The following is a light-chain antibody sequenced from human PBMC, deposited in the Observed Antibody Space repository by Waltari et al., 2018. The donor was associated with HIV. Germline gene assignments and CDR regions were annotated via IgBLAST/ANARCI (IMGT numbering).Light chain of an antibody. CDR3: CSYAGSSTVV. J-gene: IGLJ2*01. Sequence: QSALTQPASVSGSPGQSITISCPGTSSDVGSYNLVSWYQQHPGKAPKLMIYEVIKRHSVGSNRFSGSKSGNTASLTISGLQAEDEAEYYCCSYAGSSTVVFGGGTKLTVL. CDR2: EVI. CDR1: SSDVGSYNL. V-gene: IGLV2-23*02.